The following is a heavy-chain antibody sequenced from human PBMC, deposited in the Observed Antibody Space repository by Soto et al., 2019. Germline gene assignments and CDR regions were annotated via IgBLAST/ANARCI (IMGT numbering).Heavy chain of an antibody. Sequence: GASVKVSCKASGGTFSSYAISWVRQAPGQGLEWMGGIIPIFGTANYAQKFQGRVTITADESTSTAYMELSSLRAEDTAVYYCARGYNAEYYYESSGYYDYWGQGTLVTVSS. CDR2: IIPIFGTA. CDR3: ARGYNAEYYYESSGYYDY. V-gene: IGHV1-69*13. J-gene: IGHJ4*02. D-gene: IGHD3-22*01. CDR1: GGTFSSYA.